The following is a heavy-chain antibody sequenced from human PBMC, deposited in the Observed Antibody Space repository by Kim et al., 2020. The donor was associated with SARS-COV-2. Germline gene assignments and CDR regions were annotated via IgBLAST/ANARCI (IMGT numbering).Heavy chain of an antibody. Sequence: PFSSYDINWVRQATGQGPEWMGWMNPNSGRTGYSQKFQGRVTMTSNTSINTAYMELSSLRSEDTAVYYCARGRSRLRRISWVDPWGQGTLAT. CDR2: MNPNSGRT. CDR3: ARGRSRLRRISWVDP. D-gene: IGHD4-17*01. V-gene: IGHV1-8*01. J-gene: IGHJ5*02. CDR1: PFSSYD.